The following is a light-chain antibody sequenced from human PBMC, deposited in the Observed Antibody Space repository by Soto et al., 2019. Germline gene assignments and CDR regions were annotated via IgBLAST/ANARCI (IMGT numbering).Light chain of an antibody. J-gene: IGKJ1*01. CDR3: QQYGRSWWT. V-gene: IGKV3-20*01. CDR1: QSVSSDH. Sequence: EIAFTQCPATLYLSPGERATLSCRTSQSVSSDHLAWYQQKSGQAPRLFIYGASNRETGIPDRFSGSGAGTEFTLTISRLEPEDFAVYHCQQYGRSWWTFGQGTKVDI. CDR2: GAS.